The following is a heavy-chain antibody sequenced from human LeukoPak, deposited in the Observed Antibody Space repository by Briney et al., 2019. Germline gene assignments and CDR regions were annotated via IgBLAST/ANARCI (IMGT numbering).Heavy chain of an antibody. V-gene: IGHV4-31*03. Sequence: PSETLSLTCTVSGGSISSGGYYWSWIRQHPGKGLEWIGYTYYSGSTYYNPSLKSRVTISVDTSKNQFSLKLSSVTAADTAVYYCARFAYSYYYYMDVWGKGTTVTVSS. D-gene: IGHD2-21*01. CDR1: GGSISSGGYY. J-gene: IGHJ6*03. CDR3: ARFAYSYYYYMDV. CDR2: TYYSGST.